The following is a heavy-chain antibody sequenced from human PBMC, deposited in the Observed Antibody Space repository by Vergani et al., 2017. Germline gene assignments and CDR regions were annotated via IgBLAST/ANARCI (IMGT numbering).Heavy chain of an antibody. J-gene: IGHJ4*02. Sequence: EVQLVESGGDLVRPGGSLRLSCAASGFTFSSHWMHWVRQPPGKGLVWVSRISGNGDMTKYADSVQGRFTISRDNTKNTLFLQMNSLRADVTAVYYCITGTTEHYWGQGTLVTVSS. CDR2: ISGNGDMT. V-gene: IGHV3-74*03. D-gene: IGHD4-17*01. CDR3: ITGTTEHY. CDR1: GFTFSSHW.